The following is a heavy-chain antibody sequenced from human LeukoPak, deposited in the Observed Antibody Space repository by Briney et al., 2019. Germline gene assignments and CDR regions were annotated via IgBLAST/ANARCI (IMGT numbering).Heavy chain of an antibody. CDR1: GGPVSSGSYY. CDR2: IYYSGST. V-gene: IGHV4-61*01. Sequence: SETLSLTCTVSGGPVSSGSYYWSWIRQPPGKGLEWIGYIYYSGSTNYNPSLKSRVTISVDTSKNQFSLKLSSVTAADTAVYYCARTTPNWGIFDYWGQGALVTVSS. J-gene: IGHJ4*02. CDR3: ARTTPNWGIFDY. D-gene: IGHD7-27*01.